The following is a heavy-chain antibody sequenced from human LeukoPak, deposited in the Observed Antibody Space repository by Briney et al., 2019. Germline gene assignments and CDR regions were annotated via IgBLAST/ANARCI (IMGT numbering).Heavy chain of an antibody. D-gene: IGHD4-17*01. J-gene: IGHJ5*02. CDR1: GGSISSYY. V-gene: IGHV4-59*01. CDR3: ARVPYGDYPNWFDP. CDR2: IYYSGST. Sequence: PSETLSLTCTVSGGSISSYYWSWIRQPPGKGLEWIGYIYYSGSTNYNPSLKSRVTISVDTSKNQFSLKLSSVTAADTAVYYCARVPYGDYPNWFDPWGQGTLVTVSS.